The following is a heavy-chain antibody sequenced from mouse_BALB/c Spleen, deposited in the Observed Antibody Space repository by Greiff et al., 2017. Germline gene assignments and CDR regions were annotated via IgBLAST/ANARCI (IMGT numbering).Heavy chain of an antibody. Sequence: DVKLVESGGGLVQPGGSLKLSCAASGFDFSRYWMSWVRQAPGKGLEWIGEINPDSSTINYTPSLKDKFIISRDNAKNTLYLQMSKVRSEDTALYYCARPPSLLYDNYPWYFDVWGAGTTVTVSS. V-gene: IGHV4-1*02. CDR1: GFDFSRYW. J-gene: IGHJ1*01. D-gene: IGHD2-1*01. CDR3: ARPPSLLYDNYPWYFDV. CDR2: INPDSSTI.